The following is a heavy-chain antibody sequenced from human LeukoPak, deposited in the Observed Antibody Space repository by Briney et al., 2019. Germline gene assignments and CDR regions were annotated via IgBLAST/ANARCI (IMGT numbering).Heavy chain of an antibody. CDR2: ISYDGSNK. Sequence: SGGSLRLSCAASGFTFSSYAMHWVRQAPGKGLEWVAVISYDGSNKYYADSVKGRFTISRDNSKNTLYLQMNSLRAEDTAVYYCARGIAVAGSLDYWGQGTLVTVSS. J-gene: IGHJ4*02. CDR1: GFTFSSYA. D-gene: IGHD6-19*01. V-gene: IGHV3-30-3*01. CDR3: ARGIAVAGSLDY.